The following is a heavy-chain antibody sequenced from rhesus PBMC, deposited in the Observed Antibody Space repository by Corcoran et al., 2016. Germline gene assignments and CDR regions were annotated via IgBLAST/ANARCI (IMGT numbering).Heavy chain of an antibody. Sequence: QVQLQESGPGLVKPSETLSLTCAVSGGSVSSSNWWSWIRQPPGKGLEWMGNISGSSGGTHYNPSLKSRVTISTDTSNNQFSLKLSSVTAADTAVYYWAREKGYSGPFDFWGQGLRVTVSS. J-gene: IGHJ3*01. CDR3: AREKGYSGPFDF. CDR1: GGSVSSSNW. D-gene: IGHD5-42*01. V-gene: IGHV4S19*01. CDR2: ISGSSGGT.